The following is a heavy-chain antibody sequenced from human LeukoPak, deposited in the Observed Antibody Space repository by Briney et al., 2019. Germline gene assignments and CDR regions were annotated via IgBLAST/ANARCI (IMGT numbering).Heavy chain of an antibody. CDR2: ISTYNGRA. CDR1: GYKFNVYD. D-gene: IGHD4-23*01. CDR3: ARADGTNSGTNAFDV. Sequence: GASVKVSCKTSGYKFNVYDILWVRQAPGHGLDYVGWISTYNGRANYAQKFQGRVSTITDTSTSTAYLELTNLTSSDPGLYYCARADGTNSGTNAFDVWGLGTMVTVAS. J-gene: IGHJ3*01. V-gene: IGHV1-18*01.